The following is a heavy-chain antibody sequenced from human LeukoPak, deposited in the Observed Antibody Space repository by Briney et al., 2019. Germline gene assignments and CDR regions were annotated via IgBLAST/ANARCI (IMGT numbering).Heavy chain of an antibody. CDR3: ARDKIVGATYFDY. Sequence: GGSLRLSCAASGFTFTSYWMSWVRQAPGKGLEWVANIKQDGSEKYYVDSVKGRFTISRDNAKNSLYLQMNSLRAEDTAVYYCARDKIVGATYFDYWGQGTLVTVSS. CDR2: IKQDGSEK. CDR1: GFTFTSYW. V-gene: IGHV3-7*01. J-gene: IGHJ4*02. D-gene: IGHD1-26*01.